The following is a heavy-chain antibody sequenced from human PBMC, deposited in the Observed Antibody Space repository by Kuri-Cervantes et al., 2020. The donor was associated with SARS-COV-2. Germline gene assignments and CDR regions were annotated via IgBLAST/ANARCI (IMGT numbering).Heavy chain of an antibody. D-gene: IGHD2-2*01. CDR3: ATLPVVPAQFDY. J-gene: IGHJ4*02. Sequence: GGSLRLSCKASGGTFSSYAISWVRQAPGQGLEWMGGIIPIFGTANYAQKFQGRVTITADESTSTAYMELSSLRSEDTAVYYCATLPVVPAQFDYWGQGTLVTVSS. CDR1: GGTFSSYA. V-gene: IGHV1-69*01. CDR2: IIPIFGTA.